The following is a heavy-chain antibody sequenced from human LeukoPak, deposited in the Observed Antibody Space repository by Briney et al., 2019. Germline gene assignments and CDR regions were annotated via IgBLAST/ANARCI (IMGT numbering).Heavy chain of an antibody. CDR3: ARGYDSSGYHWTDY. J-gene: IGHJ4*02. CDR1: GFTFSSYA. D-gene: IGHD3-22*01. Sequence: GGSLRLSCAASGFTFSSYAMHWVRQAPGKGLEWVAVISYDGSNKYYADSVKGRFTISRDNSKNTLYLQMNSLRAEDTAVYYCARGYDSSGYHWTDYWGQGTLVTVSS. V-gene: IGHV3-30-3*01. CDR2: ISYDGSNK.